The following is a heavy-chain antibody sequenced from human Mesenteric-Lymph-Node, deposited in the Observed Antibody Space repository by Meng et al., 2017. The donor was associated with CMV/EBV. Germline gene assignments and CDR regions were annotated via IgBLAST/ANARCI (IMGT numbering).Heavy chain of an antibody. Sequence: SETLSLTCSVSGFSISNAYYWGWIRQPPGKGLEWIGIIYYAGNIHYNPSLKSRISLSVDTSVGQFSLKMTSVTAADTAVYYCVRQLGVGSWSLHDWGQGTLVTVSS. CDR3: VRQLGVGSWSLHD. J-gene: IGHJ4*02. CDR1: GFSISNAYY. V-gene: IGHV4-38-2*02. D-gene: IGHD6-13*01. CDR2: IYYAGNI.